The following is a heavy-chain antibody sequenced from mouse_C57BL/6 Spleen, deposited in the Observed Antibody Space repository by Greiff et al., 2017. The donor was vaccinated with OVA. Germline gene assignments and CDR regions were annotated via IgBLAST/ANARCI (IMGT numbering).Heavy chain of an antibody. CDR2: ISSGGSYT. CDR1: GFTFSSYG. CDR3: ARSPLYGSSSAWFAY. J-gene: IGHJ3*01. D-gene: IGHD1-1*01. Sequence: EVQGVESGGDLVKPGGSLKLSCAASGFTFSSYGMSWVRQTPDKRLEWVATISSGGSYTYYPDSVKGRFTISRDNAKNTLYLQMSSLKSEDTAMYYCARSPLYGSSSAWFAYWGQGTLVTVSA. V-gene: IGHV5-6*01.